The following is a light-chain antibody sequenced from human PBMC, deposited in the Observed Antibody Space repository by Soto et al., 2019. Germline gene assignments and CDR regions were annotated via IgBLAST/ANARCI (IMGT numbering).Light chain of an antibody. J-gene: IGKJ4*01. CDR3: QQSYSTPLT. CDR1: QSVSSY. CDR2: EAS. V-gene: IGKV3-11*01. Sequence: EIVLTQSPATLSLSPGERATLSCRASQSVSSYLAWYQQKPGQAPRLLMYEASNRATGIPARFSGGGSGTDFTLTISSLEPEDFATYYCQQSYSTPLTFGGGTKVEIK.